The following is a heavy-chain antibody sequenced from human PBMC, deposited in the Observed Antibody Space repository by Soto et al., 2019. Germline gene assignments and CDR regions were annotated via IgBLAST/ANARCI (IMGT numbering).Heavy chain of an antibody. Sequence: QVQLVESGGGVVQPGRSLRLSCAASGFTFSSYGMHWVRQAPGKGLEWVAVISCDGSNKYYADSVKGRFTISRDNSKNTLYLQMNSLRAEDTAVYYCAKYLDDGDYVSWFDPWGQGTLVTVSS. CDR3: AKYLDDGDYVSWFDP. CDR2: ISCDGSNK. J-gene: IGHJ5*02. CDR1: GFTFSSYG. D-gene: IGHD4-17*01. V-gene: IGHV3-30*18.